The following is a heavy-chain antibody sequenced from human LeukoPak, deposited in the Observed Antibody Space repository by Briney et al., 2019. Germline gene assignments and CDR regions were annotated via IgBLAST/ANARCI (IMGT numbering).Heavy chain of an antibody. CDR3: GRDPNGDYVGAFEF. J-gene: IGHJ3*01. V-gene: IGHV3-23*01. Sequence: GGSLRLSCVASEFPFSAYAMTWVRLIPGKGLEWVSSIGGSGSNTNYADSVRGRFTISRDNSKNTLYLQMNSLRAEDTAVYYCGRDPNGDYVGAFEFWGQGTLVSVSS. D-gene: IGHD4-17*01. CDR1: EFPFSAYA. CDR2: IGGSGSNT.